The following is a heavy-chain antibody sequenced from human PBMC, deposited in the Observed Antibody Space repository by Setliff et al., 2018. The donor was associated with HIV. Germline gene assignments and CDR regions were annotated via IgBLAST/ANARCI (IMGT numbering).Heavy chain of an antibody. D-gene: IGHD2-8*02. V-gene: IGHV1-2*06. CDR2: IEPSSGGT. CDR3: ARQDHSSVNTGSLYAFDV. Sequence: ASVKVSCKASGYTFTAYYIHWVRQAPGHELQLMGRIEPSSGGTNYIQKFQGRVTITRDTSIYTVYMDLTGLTSDDTAVYYCARQDHSSVNTGSLYAFDVWGQGTMVTVSS. CDR1: GYTFTAYY. J-gene: IGHJ3*01.